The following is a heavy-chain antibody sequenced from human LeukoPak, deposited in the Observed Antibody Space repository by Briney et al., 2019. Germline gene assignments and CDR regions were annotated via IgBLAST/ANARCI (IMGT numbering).Heavy chain of an antibody. D-gene: IGHD3-9*01. Sequence: PGGSLRLSCAASGFTFSDFYMTWIRQAPGKGLEWVSYISRSSTSTNYADSVKDRFTISRDNAKNSLYLQMNSLRAEDTAVYYCAKDLGNYDILTGPNWFDPWGQGTLVTVSS. V-gene: IGHV3-11*05. J-gene: IGHJ5*02. CDR2: ISRSSTST. CDR3: AKDLGNYDILTGPNWFDP. CDR1: GFTFSDFY.